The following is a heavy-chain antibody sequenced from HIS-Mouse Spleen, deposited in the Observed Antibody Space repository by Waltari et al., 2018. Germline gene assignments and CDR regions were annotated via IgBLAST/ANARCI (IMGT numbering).Heavy chain of an antibody. D-gene: IGHD3-16*01. CDR1: GFTFSSYA. CDR3: ARAPRRGMDAFDI. CDR2: ISYDGSNK. J-gene: IGHJ3*02. Sequence: QVQLVESGGGVVQPGRSLRLSCAASGFTFSSYAMHWVRQAPGKGLEWVAVISYDGSNKNYADSVKGRFTISRDNSKNTLYLQMNSLRAEDTAVYYCARAPRRGMDAFDIWGQGTMVTVSS. V-gene: IGHV3-30*04.